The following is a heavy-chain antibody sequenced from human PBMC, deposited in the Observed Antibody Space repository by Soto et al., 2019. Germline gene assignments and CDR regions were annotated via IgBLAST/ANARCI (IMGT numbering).Heavy chain of an antibody. D-gene: IGHD5-18*01. V-gene: IGHV4-39*01. CDR3: ARLGTGIVDTAMVFDY. J-gene: IGHJ4*02. CDR1: GDSISSSYYY. CDR2: IYYTGST. Sequence: LSLTCDVSGDSISSSYYYWGWIRQSPGKGLEWIGSIYYTGSTSYNPSLESRVSISVDTSKNQFSLRLSSVTAADTAVYYCARLGTGIVDTAMVFDYWGQGXLVTVYS.